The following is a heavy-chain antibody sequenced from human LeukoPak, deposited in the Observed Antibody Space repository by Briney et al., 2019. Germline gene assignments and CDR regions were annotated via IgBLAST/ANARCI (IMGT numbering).Heavy chain of an antibody. J-gene: IGHJ3*02. CDR1: GYTFTSYD. CDR3: AREGEYYDILTGYRINNAFDI. Sequence: GASVKVSCKASGYTFTSYDINWVRQATGQGLEWMGWMNPNSGNTGYAQKFQGRVTITRNTPISTAYMELSSLRSDDTAVYYCAREGEYYDILTGYRINNAFDIWGQGTMVTVSS. D-gene: IGHD3-9*01. V-gene: IGHV1-8*03. CDR2: MNPNSGNT.